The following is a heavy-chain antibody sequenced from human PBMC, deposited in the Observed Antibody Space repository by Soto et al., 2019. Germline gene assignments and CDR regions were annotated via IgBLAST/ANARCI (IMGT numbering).Heavy chain of an antibody. CDR1: GVNFRGYA. CDR3: ARSRSAMADGMNV. Sequence: PGGSLRLSCEVSGVNFRGYAMSWVRQAPGKGLEWVSGIRIGPGITYYADSVKGRFTISSDISRNTVYLQMNNLRGEDTALYFCARSRSAMADGMNVWGEGTTVTVSS. D-gene: IGHD5-18*01. CDR2: IRIGPGIT. V-gene: IGHV3-23*01. J-gene: IGHJ6*04.